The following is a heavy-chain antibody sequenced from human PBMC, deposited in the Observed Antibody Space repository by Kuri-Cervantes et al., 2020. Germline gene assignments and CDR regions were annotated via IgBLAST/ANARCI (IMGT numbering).Heavy chain of an antibody. CDR2: MNPNSGNT. J-gene: IGHJ6*02. D-gene: IGHD6-13*01. Sequence: ASVKVSCKASGYTFTSYDINWVRQATGQGLEWMGWMNPNSGNTGYAQKFQGRVTMTRNTSISTAYMELSSLRSEDTAVYYCASYSSCYIINYYGMHVWGQGTTVTVSS. V-gene: IGHV1-8*01. CDR1: GYTFTSYD. CDR3: ASYSSCYIINYYGMHV.